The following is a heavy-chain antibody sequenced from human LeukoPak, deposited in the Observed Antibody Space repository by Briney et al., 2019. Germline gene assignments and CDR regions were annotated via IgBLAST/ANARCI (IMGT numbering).Heavy chain of an antibody. V-gene: IGHV6-1*01. CDR3: ARVGSESAYGMDV. J-gene: IGHJ6*02. Sequence: SQTLSLTCAFSGDSVSSNSAAWNWIRQSPSRGLEWLGRTYYRSKWYNDYAVSVKSRVTINSDTSKNQFSLQLNSVTPEDTAAYYCARVGSESAYGMDVWGQGTTVTVSS. D-gene: IGHD3-10*01. CDR1: GDSVSSNSAA. CDR2: TYYRSKWYN.